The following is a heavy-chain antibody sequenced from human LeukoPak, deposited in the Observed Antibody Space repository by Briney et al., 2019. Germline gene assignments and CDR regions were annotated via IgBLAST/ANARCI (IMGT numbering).Heavy chain of an antibody. D-gene: IGHD5-12*01. Sequence: GGSLGLSRAASGFTFINYALSWVRQAPGEGLEWVSPISGSGGGTYYADSVKGRFTISRDNSKNTLYLQMNGLRAGDTAVFYCAKDLRCSGFDCSYSFDSWGQGTLVTVSS. CDR1: GFTFINYA. J-gene: IGHJ4*02. V-gene: IGHV3-23*01. CDR2: ISGSGGGT. CDR3: AKDLRCSGFDCSYSFDS.